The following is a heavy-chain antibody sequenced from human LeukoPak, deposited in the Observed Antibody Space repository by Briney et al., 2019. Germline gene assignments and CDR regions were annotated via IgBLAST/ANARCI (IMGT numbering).Heavy chain of an antibody. CDR2: INRRGST. V-gene: IGHV4-61*02. CDR3: ARYRLGWFDP. D-gene: IGHD6-25*01. J-gene: IGHJ5*02. Sequence: SETLSLTCTASGGSISSSDYCWSWIRQPAGKGLEWIGRINRRGSTNYNPSLKSRVTLSVDTSKNQFSLKLTSVTVADTAVYYCARYRLGWFDPWGQGTLVTVSS. CDR1: GGSISSSDYC.